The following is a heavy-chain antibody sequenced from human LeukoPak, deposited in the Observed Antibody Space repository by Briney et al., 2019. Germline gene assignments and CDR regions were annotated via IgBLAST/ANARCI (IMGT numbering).Heavy chain of an antibody. Sequence: GRSLRLSCAASGFTFDDYAMHWVRQVPGKGLEWVSGISWNSAGIGYADSVKGRFTISRDNAKNYLYLQMNSLSDEGTALYYCTKDSRYSSTWYMPGAFGYWGQGTLVTVSS. CDR2: ISWNSAGI. CDR3: TKDSRYSSTWYMPGAFGY. CDR1: GFTFDDYA. J-gene: IGHJ4*02. D-gene: IGHD6-13*01. V-gene: IGHV3-9*01.